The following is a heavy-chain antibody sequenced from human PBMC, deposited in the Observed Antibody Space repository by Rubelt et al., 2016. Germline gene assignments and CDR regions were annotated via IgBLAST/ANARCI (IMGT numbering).Heavy chain of an antibody. CDR3: ARELTHPYYVWGSYRYTNAFDI. J-gene: IGHJ3*02. Sequence: QVQLVQSGAEVKKPGSSVKVSCKASGGTFSSYAISWVRQAPGQGLEWLGIINPSGGSTSYEQKFQRRVTMTRDTSTSTVYMELSSLRSEDTAVYYCARELTHPYYVWGSYRYTNAFDIWGQGTMVTVSS. CDR2: INPSGGST. V-gene: IGHV1-46*01. CDR1: GGTFSSYA. D-gene: IGHD3-16*02.